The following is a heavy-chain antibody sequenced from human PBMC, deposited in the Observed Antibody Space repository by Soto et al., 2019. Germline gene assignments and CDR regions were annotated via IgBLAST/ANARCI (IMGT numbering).Heavy chain of an antibody. CDR2: IIDIFDTE. CDR3: MRDSRSRTSSPGADYYYYYGMDV. V-gene: IGHV1-69*01. Sequence: VQLVQSGPEVKKPGSSVKVSCKASGGTFSSYVLSWVRQAPGHGLEWMGGIIDIFDTENYSQKSQGRLTSTADAATRPSYMELSRLRSDHAAVYYCMRDSRSRTSSPGADYYYYYGMDVWGQGTTVTVSS. J-gene: IGHJ6*02. D-gene: IGHD2-2*01. CDR1: GGTFSSYV.